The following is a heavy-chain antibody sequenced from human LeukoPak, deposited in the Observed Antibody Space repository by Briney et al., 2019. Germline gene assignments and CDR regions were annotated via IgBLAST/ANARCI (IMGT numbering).Heavy chain of an antibody. D-gene: IGHD5-18*01. J-gene: IGHJ4*02. Sequence: PSETLSLTCTVSGGSISSSSYYWGWIRQPPGKGVEWIGSIYYSGSTYYNPSLKSRVTISVDTSKNQFSLKLSSVTAADTAVYYCAREGTAMVPVDYWGQGTLVTVSS. CDR1: GGSISSSSYY. CDR2: IYYSGST. V-gene: IGHV4-39*07. CDR3: AREGTAMVPVDY.